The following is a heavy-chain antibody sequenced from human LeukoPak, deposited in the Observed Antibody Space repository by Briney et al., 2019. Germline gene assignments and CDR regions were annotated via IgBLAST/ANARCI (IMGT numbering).Heavy chain of an antibody. D-gene: IGHD3/OR15-3a*01. CDR2: INPKSGAT. CDR3: ARDKGLGIVDLLFDQ. J-gene: IGHJ4*02. CDR1: GYTFTGYY. V-gene: IGHV1-2*02. Sequence: ASVKVSCKASGYTFTGYYMHWVRQAPGQGLEWMGWINPKSGATNYAQKFRGRVTMTMETSISTAYMDLSGLRSDDTAVYYCARDKGLGIVDLLFDQWGQGTLVTVSS.